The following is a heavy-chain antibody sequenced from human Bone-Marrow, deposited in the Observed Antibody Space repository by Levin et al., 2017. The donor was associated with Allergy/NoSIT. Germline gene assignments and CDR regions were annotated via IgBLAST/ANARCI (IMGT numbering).Heavy chain of an antibody. CDR3: AKDHWNYDGMDV. CDR2: ISGTGYNT. CDR1: GFTFSDYA. J-gene: IGHJ6*02. D-gene: IGHD1-1*01. Sequence: GGSLRLSCAASGFTFSDYAMNWVRQAPGKGLEWVSIISGTGYNTHYAASVKGRFSISRDNSNKTLYLQMDSLTGEDTAVYYCAKDHWNYDGMDVWGQGTTVIVS. V-gene: IGHV3-23*01.